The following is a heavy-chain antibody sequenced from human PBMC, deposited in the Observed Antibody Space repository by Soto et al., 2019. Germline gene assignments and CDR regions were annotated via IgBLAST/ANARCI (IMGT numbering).Heavy chain of an antibody. CDR3: AREKPFPYCSSTSCYVPSFDY. D-gene: IGHD2-2*01. J-gene: IGHJ4*02. Sequence: SVKVSCKASGGTFSSYTISWVRQAPGQGLEWMGRIIPILGIANYAQKFQGRVTITADKSTSTAYMELSSLRSEDTAVYYCAREKPFPYCSSTSCYVPSFDYWGQ. V-gene: IGHV1-69*04. CDR2: IIPILGIA. CDR1: GGTFSSYT.